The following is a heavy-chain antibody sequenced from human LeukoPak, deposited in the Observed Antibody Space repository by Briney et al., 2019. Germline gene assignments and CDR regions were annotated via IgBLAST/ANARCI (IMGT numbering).Heavy chain of an antibody. CDR1: GGSISSYY. CDR3: ARVLDWNDVRGIN. V-gene: IGHV4-38-2*02. J-gene: IGHJ4*02. CDR2: IYHSGST. D-gene: IGHD1-1*01. Sequence: SETLSLTCTVSGGSISSYYWSWIRQPPGKGLEWIGSIYHSGSTYYNPSLKSRVTISVDTSKNQFSLKLSSVTAADTAVYYCARVLDWNDVRGINWGQGTLVTVSS.